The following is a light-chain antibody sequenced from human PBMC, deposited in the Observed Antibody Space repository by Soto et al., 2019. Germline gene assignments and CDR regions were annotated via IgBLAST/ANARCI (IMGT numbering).Light chain of an antibody. J-gene: IGKJ1*01. CDR2: AAS. V-gene: IGKV1-39*01. CDR3: QQSYSTPRT. CDR1: QSISSY. Sequence: EIQMTQSPSSLSASVEDRVTITCRASQSISSYLNWYQQKPGKAPKLLIYAASSLQSGVPSRFSGSGSGTDFTLTISSLQPEDFATYYCQQSYSTPRTFGQGTKVEIK.